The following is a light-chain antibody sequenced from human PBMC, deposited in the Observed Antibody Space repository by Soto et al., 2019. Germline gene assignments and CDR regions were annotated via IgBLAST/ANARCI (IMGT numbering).Light chain of an antibody. CDR3: SSFTTTYFYV. CDR1: GSDVGAYNY. V-gene: IGLV2-14*01. J-gene: IGLJ1*01. CDR2: GVS. Sequence: QSALTQPASVSGSPGQSIAISCTGSGSDVGAYNYVSWYQQHPGKAPKLLIYGVSHRPSGVSPRFSATRSAFTASLTISGLRPEDEADYYCSSFTTTYFYVFGPGTKLTVL.